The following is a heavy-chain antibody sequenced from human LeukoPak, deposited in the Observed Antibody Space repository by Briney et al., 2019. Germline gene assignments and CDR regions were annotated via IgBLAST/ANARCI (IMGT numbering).Heavy chain of an antibody. CDR1: GGTFSRYA. CDR2: IIPILGIA. D-gene: IGHD3-22*01. CDR3: ARDQDYYDSSGYYYYFDY. V-gene: IGHV1-69*04. J-gene: IGHJ4*02. Sequence: SVKVSCKASGGTFSRYAISWVRQAPGQGLEWMGRIIPILGIANYAQELQGRGTITADKSTSTAYMELSSLRSEDTAVYYCARDQDYYDSSGYYYYFDYWGQGTLVTVSS.